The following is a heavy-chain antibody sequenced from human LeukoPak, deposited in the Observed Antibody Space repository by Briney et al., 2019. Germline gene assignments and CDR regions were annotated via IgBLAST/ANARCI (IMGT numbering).Heavy chain of an antibody. D-gene: IGHD6-13*01. Sequence: GASVKVSCKASGYTFTGYYMHWVRQAPGQGLEWMGWVNPNSGGTNYAQKFQGRVTMTRDTSISTAYMELSRLRSDDTAVYYCAGDSSSWYAFDYWGQGTLVTVSS. V-gene: IGHV1-2*02. J-gene: IGHJ4*02. CDR3: AGDSSSWYAFDY. CDR2: VNPNSGGT. CDR1: GYTFTGYY.